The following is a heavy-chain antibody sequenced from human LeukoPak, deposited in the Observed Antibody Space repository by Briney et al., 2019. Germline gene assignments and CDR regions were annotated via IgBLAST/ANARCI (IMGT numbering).Heavy chain of an antibody. D-gene: IGHD5-12*01. CDR2: IYSGGST. J-gene: IGHJ4*02. CDR3: ARGPSGYPNT. Sequence: GGSLRLSCAASEFSVGSNYMTWVRQAPGKGLEWVSLIYSGGSTYYADSVKGRFTISRDNSKNTLYLQMNSLRAEDTAVYYCARGPSGYPNTGGQGTLVTVSS. CDR1: EFSVGSNY. V-gene: IGHV3-66*01.